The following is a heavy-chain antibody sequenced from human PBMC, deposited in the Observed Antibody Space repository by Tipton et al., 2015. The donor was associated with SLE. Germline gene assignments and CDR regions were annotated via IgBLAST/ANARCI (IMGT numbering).Heavy chain of an antibody. CDR3: ARGRMRHDFWSGDLGY. CDR2: ISYDGSNK. D-gene: IGHD3-3*01. CDR1: GFTFSSYA. V-gene: IGHV3-30*04. Sequence: SLRLSCAASGFTFSSYAMHWVRQAPGKGLEWVAVISYDGSNKYYADSVKGRFTISRDNSKNTLYLQMNSLRAEDTAAYYCARGRMRHDFWSGDLGYWGQGTLVTVSS. J-gene: IGHJ4*02.